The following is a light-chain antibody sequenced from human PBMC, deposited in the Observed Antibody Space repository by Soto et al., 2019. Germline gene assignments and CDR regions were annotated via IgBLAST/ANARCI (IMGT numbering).Light chain of an antibody. CDR2: GAS. V-gene: IGKV3-15*01. Sequence: EIVMTQSPATLSVSPGERATLSGGASQSVSSYLAWYQQKPGQAPRLLIYGASTRATGIPARFSGSGAGTEFTLTISSLQSEDFAVYYCLQYDNLWTFGQGTKVDIK. J-gene: IGKJ1*01. CDR1: QSVSSY. CDR3: LQYDNLWT.